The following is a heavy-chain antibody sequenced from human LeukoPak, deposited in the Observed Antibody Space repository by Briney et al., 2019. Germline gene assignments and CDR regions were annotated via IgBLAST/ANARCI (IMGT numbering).Heavy chain of an antibody. J-gene: IGHJ5*02. D-gene: IGHD4-17*01. V-gene: IGHV3-21*01. CDR1: AFTFSSYS. CDR3: AREGHDYGDYGGWFDP. CDR2: ISRSSSDI. Sequence: GGSLRLSCEASAFTFSSYSMNWVRQAPGKGLEWVSSISRSSSDIYYADSVKGRFTISRDNAKNSLYLQMNSLRAEDTAVYYCAREGHDYGDYGGWFDPWGQGTLVTVSS.